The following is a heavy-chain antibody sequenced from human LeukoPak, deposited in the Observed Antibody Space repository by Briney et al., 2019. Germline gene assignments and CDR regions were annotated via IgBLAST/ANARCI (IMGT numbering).Heavy chain of an antibody. CDR1: GGSISSGDYY. J-gene: IGHJ4*02. CDR2: IYYSGST. Sequence: SQTLSLTCTVSGGSISSGDYYWSWIRQPPGKGLEWIGYIYYSGSTYYNSSLQSRVTISGNTSKNQFSLKLSSVTAADTAVYYCARGVSFYDNIGYYYWGQGTLVTVSS. D-gene: IGHD3-22*01. V-gene: IGHV4-30-4*01. CDR3: ARGVSFYDNIGYYY.